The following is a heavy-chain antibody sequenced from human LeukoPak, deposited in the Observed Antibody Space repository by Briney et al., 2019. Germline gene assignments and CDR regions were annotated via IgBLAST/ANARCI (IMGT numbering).Heavy chain of an antibody. CDR1: GGSISSYY. D-gene: IGHD6-19*01. CDR3: ARDQAVNDAFDI. Sequence: SETLSLTCTVSGGSISSYYWSWIRQPPGKGLEWIGYIYYSGSTNYNPSLKSRVTISVDTSKNQFSLKLSSVTAADTAVYYCARDQAVNDAFDIWGQGTMVTVSS. J-gene: IGHJ3*02. CDR2: IYYSGST. V-gene: IGHV4-59*01.